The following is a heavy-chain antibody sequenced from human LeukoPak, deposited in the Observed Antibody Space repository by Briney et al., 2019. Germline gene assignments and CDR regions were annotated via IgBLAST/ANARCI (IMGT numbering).Heavy chain of an antibody. D-gene: IGHD1-26*01. CDR1: GFTVSSSY. Sequence: GGSLRLSCAVSGFTVSSSYMTWVRQAPGKGLEWVSVIYSGGSTCYADSVQDRFTISRDNSNNTVYLQMNSLRAEDTAVYYCARDRSGSYDFWGQGTLVTVSS. J-gene: IGHJ4*02. CDR3: ARDRSGSYDF. CDR2: IYSGGST. V-gene: IGHV3-66*01.